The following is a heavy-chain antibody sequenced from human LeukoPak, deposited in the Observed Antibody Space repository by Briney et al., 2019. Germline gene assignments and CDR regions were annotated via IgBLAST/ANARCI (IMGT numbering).Heavy chain of an antibody. J-gene: IGHJ4*02. CDR3: ARHVGDYAWGSPIGYFDY. V-gene: IGHV4-59*08. CDR2: IYYSGST. CDR1: GGSISSYY. Sequence: SETLSLTCTVSGGSISSYYWSWIRQPPGKGLEWIGYIYYSGSTNYNPSLKSRVTISVDTSKNQFSLKLSSVTAADTAVYYCARHVGDYAWGSPIGYFDYWGQGTLVTVSS. D-gene: IGHD3-16*01.